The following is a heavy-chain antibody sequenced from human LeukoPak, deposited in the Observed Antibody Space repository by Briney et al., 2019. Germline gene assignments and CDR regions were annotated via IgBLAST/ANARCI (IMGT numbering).Heavy chain of an antibody. CDR1: GFTFSDYW. CDR3: ARGQVPAARGYNWFDP. V-gene: IGHV4-34*01. J-gene: IGHJ5*02. Sequence: GSLRLSCAASGFTFSDYWLHWVRQAPGKGLVWISRINTDGDTNFNPSLKSRVTISVDTSKSPFSLRLTSMIAADTAVYYCARGQVPAARGYNWFDPWGQGTLVTVSS. D-gene: IGHD2-2*01. CDR2: INTDGDT.